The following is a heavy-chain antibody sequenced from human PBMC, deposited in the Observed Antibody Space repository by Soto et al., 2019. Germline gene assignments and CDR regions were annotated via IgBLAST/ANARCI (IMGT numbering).Heavy chain of an antibody. CDR1: GFTFSDYW. CDR2: INSDGSIT. CDR3: ASGYCSSTSCTGYYYMDV. Sequence: GGSLRLSCAASGFTFSDYWMYWVRQAPGKGLVWVSRINSDGSITTYADSVKGRFTISRDNAKNTLYLQMNSLRAEGMAVYYCASGYCSSTSCTGYYYMDVWGKGTTVTVSS. D-gene: IGHD2-2*03. V-gene: IGHV3-74*01. J-gene: IGHJ6*03.